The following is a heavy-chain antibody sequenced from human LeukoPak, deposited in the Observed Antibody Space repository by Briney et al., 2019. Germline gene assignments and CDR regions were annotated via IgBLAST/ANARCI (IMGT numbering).Heavy chain of an antibody. D-gene: IGHD1-20*01. CDR2: ISSSSSYT. J-gene: IGHJ4*02. CDR3: ASWGLHYNWNDASHY. V-gene: IGHV3-11*06. Sequence: GGSLRLSCAASGFTFSGYYMSWIRQAPGKGLEWVSYISSSSSYTNYADSVKGRFTISRDNAKNSLYLQMNSLRAEDTAVYYCASWGLHYNWNDASHYWGQGTLVTVSS. CDR1: GFTFSGYY.